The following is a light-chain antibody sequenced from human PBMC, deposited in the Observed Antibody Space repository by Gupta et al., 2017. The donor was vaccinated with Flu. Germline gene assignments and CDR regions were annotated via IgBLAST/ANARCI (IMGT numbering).Light chain of an antibody. CDR2: KAS. J-gene: IGKJ1*01. V-gene: IGKV1-5*03. Sequence: SPYTLSASVGDRVTITCRASQSISTWLAWYQQKPGKAPKLLIYKASSLESGVPSRFSGSGSGTEFTLTISSLQPDDFATYYCQQYYSYWSFGQGTKVEIK. CDR3: QQYYSYWS. CDR1: QSISTW.